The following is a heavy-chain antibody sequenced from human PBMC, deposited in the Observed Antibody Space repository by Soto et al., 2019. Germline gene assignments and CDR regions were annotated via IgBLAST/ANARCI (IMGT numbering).Heavy chain of an antibody. V-gene: IGHV1-69*06. CDR1: GGTFSSYA. Sequence: WASVKVSCKASGGTFSSYAISWVRQAPGQGLEWMGGIIPIFGTANYAQKFQGRVTITADKSTSTAYMELSSLRSEDTAVYYCARRAAAGLEYYYYYGMDVWGQGTTVTVSS. D-gene: IGHD6-13*01. J-gene: IGHJ6*02. CDR3: ARRAAAGLEYYYYYGMDV. CDR2: IIPIFGTA.